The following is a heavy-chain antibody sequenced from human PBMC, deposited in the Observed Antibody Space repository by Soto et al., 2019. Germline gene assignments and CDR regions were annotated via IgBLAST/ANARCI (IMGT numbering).Heavy chain of an antibody. CDR1: CGSISSSSYY. Sequence: SETLSLTCTVSCGSISSSSYYWGWIRQPPGKGLEWIGSIYYSGSTYYNPSLKSRVTISVDTSKNQFSLKLSSVTAADTAVYYCARHSDEYIRWGQGTLVTVSS. V-gene: IGHV4-39*01. D-gene: IGHD1-1*01. J-gene: IGHJ4*02. CDR3: ARHSDEYIR. CDR2: IYYSGST.